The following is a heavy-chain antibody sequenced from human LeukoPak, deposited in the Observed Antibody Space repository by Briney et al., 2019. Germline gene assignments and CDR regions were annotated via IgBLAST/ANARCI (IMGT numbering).Heavy chain of an antibody. CDR2: IYYSGST. CDR1: GGSISSSGYY. J-gene: IGHJ5*02. D-gene: IGHD1-26*01. CDR3: ARHEYSGSYYGLSWFDP. V-gene: IGHV4-39*01. Sequence: SETLSLTCTVSGGSISSSGYYWGWIRQPPGKGLEWIASIYYSGSTYYNPSLKGRVTISVDTSKNQLSLKLSSLTAADTAVYYCARHEYSGSYYGLSWFDPWGQGTLVTVSS.